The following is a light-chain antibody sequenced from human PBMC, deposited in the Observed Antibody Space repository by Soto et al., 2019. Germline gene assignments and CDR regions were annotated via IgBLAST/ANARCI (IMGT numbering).Light chain of an antibody. V-gene: IGLV2-14*01. J-gene: IGLJ2*01. CDR1: SSDVGGYKY. CDR3: SSYTSSNSVV. Sequence: QSALTQPASVSGPPGQSITISCTGTSSDVGGYKYVSWYQQHPGKAPKLMIYEVSNRPSGVPSRFSGSKSGNTASLTISGLQAEDEADYYCSSYTSSNSVVFGGGTKVTVL. CDR2: EVS.